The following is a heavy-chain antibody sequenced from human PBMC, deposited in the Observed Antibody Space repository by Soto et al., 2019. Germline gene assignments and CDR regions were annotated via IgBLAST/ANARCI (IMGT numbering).Heavy chain of an antibody. CDR2: IDPSDSQT. D-gene: IGHD3-22*01. CDR3: ARQVYDSDTGPNFQYYFDS. V-gene: IGHV5-10-1*01. CDR1: GYSFAGYW. J-gene: IGHJ4*02. Sequence: GESLKISCKGSGYSFAGYWITWVRQKPGKGLEWMGRIDPSDSQTYYSPSFRGHVTISVTKSITTVFLQWSSLRASDTAMYYCARQVYDSDTGPNFQYYFDSWGQGTPVTVSS.